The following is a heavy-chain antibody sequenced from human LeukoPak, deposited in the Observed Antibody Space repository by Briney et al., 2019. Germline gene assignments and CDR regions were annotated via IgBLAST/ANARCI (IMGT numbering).Heavy chain of an antibody. CDR1: GGTFSSYA. CDR2: IIPIFGTA. D-gene: IGHD2-2*01. V-gene: IGHV1-69*13. Sequence: SVKVSCKASGGTFSSYAISWARQAPGQGLEWMGGIIPIFGTANYAQKFQGRVTITADESTSTAYMELSSLRSEDTAVYYCARVGGKLGYCTSTSCPNWFDPWGQGTLVTVSS. CDR3: ARVGGKLGYCTSTSCPNWFDP. J-gene: IGHJ5*02.